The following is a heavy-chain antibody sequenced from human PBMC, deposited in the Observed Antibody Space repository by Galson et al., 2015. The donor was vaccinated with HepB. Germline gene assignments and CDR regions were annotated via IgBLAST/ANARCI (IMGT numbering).Heavy chain of an antibody. CDR2: IYYSGIA. CDR1: GGSMRSTTYY. CDR3: ARHFIGGATSLLYYGMDV. D-gene: IGHD1-26*01. J-gene: IGHJ6*02. Sequence: SETLSLTCTVSGGSMRSTTYYWGWIRQTPGKGLEWIGYIYYSGIADHNPSLKSRVTISVDTSKHHFSLKLISVTAADTAVYYCARHFIGGATSLLYYGMDVWGQGTTVIVS. V-gene: IGHV4-39*02.